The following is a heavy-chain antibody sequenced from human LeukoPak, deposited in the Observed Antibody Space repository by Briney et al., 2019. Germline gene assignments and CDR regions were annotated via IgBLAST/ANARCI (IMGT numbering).Heavy chain of an antibody. CDR2: ISSSSYI. CDR1: GFTFSSYS. CDR3: ARDMGDGLNYYDSSGYYSGPVDY. Sequence: GGSLRLSCAASGFTFSSYSMNWVRQAPGKGLEWVSSISSSSYIYYADSVKGRFTISRDNAKNSLYLQMNSLRAEDTAVYYCARDMGDGLNYYDSSGYYSGPVDYWGQGTLVTVSS. J-gene: IGHJ4*02. V-gene: IGHV3-21*01. D-gene: IGHD3-22*01.